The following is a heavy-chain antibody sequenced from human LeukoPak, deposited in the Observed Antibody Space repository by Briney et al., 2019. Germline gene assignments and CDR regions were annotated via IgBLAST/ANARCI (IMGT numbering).Heavy chain of an antibody. D-gene: IGHD5-12*01. J-gene: IGHJ4*02. Sequence: GGSLRLSCAASGFTFSSYGMHWVRQAPGKGLEWVAVISYDGSNKYYADSVKGRFTISRDNSKNTLYLQMNSLRAEDTAVYYCAKHGNGGYDFDYWGQGTLVTVSS. V-gene: IGHV3-30*18. CDR2: ISYDGSNK. CDR3: AKHGNGGYDFDY. CDR1: GFTFSSYG.